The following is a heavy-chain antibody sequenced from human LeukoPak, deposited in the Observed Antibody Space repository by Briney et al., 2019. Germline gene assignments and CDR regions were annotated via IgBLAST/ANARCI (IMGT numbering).Heavy chain of an antibody. CDR1: GDSISSYY. CDR3: AREPDAFDI. V-gene: IGHV4-59*01. CDR2: ISNSGST. Sequence: SETLSLTCTVSGDSISSYYWSWIRQPPGKGLEWIGYISNSGSTNYNPSLKSRVTISVDTSKNQLSLKVRSVTAADTAVYYCAREPDAFDIWGQGTMVTVSS. J-gene: IGHJ3*02.